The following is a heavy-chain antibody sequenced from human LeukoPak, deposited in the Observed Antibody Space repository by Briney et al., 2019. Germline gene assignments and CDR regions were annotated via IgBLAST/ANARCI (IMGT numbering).Heavy chain of an antibody. CDR2: IIPIFGTA. D-gene: IGHD3-3*01. Sequence: SVKVSCKASGYTFTSYGISWVRQAPGQGLEWMGGIIPIFGTANYAQKFQGRVTITTDESTSTAYMELSSLRSEDTAVYYCARSSGVGVVIPYYFDYWGQGTLVTVSS. CDR1: GYTFTSYG. V-gene: IGHV1-69*05. J-gene: IGHJ4*02. CDR3: ARSSGVGVVIPYYFDY.